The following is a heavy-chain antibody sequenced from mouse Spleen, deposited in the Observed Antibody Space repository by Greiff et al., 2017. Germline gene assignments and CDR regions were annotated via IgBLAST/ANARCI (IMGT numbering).Heavy chain of an antibody. V-gene: IGHV1-26*01. CDR3: ARRNSNYRGYFDY. Sequence: VQLQQSGPELVKPGASVKISCKASGYTFTDYYMNWVKQSHGKSLEWIGDINPNNGGTSYNQKFKGKATLTVDKSSSTAYMELRSLTSEDSAVYYCARRNSNYRGYFDYWGQGTTLTVSS. J-gene: IGHJ2*01. CDR1: GYTFTDYY. CDR2: INPNNGGT. D-gene: IGHD2-5*01.